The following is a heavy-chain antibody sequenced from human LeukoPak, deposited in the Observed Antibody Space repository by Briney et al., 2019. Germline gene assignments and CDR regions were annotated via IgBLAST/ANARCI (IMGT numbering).Heavy chain of an antibody. CDR2: ISYSGST. D-gene: IGHD3-10*01. J-gene: IGHJ6*02. Sequence: SETLSLTCTVSSDSISTYYWSWIRQPPGKGLEWIGYISYSGSTNYNPSLKSRVTISLDTSKNQFSLKLTSVTAADTAVYYCARAVLWFGTPSMDVWGQGTTVTVSS. CDR1: SDSISTYY. V-gene: IGHV4-59*01. CDR3: ARAVLWFGTPSMDV.